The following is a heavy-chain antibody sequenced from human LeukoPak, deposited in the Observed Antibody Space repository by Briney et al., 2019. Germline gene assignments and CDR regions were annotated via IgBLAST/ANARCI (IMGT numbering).Heavy chain of an antibody. D-gene: IGHD6-19*01. V-gene: IGHV4-59*08. CDR2: IYYSGRT. CDR3: AILGSGWYDS. CDR1: GGSISSYY. J-gene: IGHJ4*02. Sequence: SETLSLTCTVSGGSISSYYCSWIRQPPGKGLEWIGYIYYSGRTNYNPSLKSRVTISVDTSKNQFSLKLSSVTAADTAVYYCAILGSGWYDSWGQGTLVTVSS.